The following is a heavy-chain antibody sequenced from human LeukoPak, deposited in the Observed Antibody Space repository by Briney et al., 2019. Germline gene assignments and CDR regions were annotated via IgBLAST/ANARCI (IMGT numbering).Heavy chain of an antibody. CDR2: INGGGDRK. V-gene: IGHV3-23*01. J-gene: IGHJ5*02. CDR3: AKETYYYGSGRPIHWFDP. Sequence: GGSLRLSCATSGFSFSNYAMNWVRQAPGKGLQWVSSINGGGDRKYYADSVKGRFTISRDNSKNTLYLQMNSLRAEDTAVYYCAKETYYYGSGRPIHWFDPWGQGTLVTVSS. D-gene: IGHD3-10*01. CDR1: GFSFSNYA.